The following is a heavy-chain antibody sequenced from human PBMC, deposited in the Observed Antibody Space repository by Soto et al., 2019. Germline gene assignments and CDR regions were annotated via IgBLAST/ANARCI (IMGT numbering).Heavy chain of an antibody. CDR1: GYTFTGYY. Sequence: QVQLVQSGAEVKKPGASVKVSCKASGYTFTGYYMHWVRQAPGQGLEWMGWINPNSGGTNYAQKLQGRVTMTRDTSISTAYMELSRLRSDDTAVYYCARVKPYSSRWQDLDYWGQGTLVTVSS. D-gene: IGHD6-13*01. CDR2: INPNSGGT. J-gene: IGHJ4*02. V-gene: IGHV1-2*02. CDR3: ARVKPYSSRWQDLDY.